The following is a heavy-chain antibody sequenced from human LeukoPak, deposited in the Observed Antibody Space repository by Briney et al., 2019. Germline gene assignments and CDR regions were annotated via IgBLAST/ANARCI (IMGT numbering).Heavy chain of an antibody. CDR1: GYTFTSYD. Sequence: GASVKVSCKASGYTFTSYDINWVRQATGQGLEWMGWIGAYNGNTNYAQKLQGRVTMTTDTSTSTAYMELRSLRSDDTAVYYCARDAWYYDFWSGPPPYYFDYWGQGTLVTVSS. CDR2: IGAYNGNT. J-gene: IGHJ4*02. CDR3: ARDAWYYDFWSGPPPYYFDY. V-gene: IGHV1-18*01. D-gene: IGHD3-3*01.